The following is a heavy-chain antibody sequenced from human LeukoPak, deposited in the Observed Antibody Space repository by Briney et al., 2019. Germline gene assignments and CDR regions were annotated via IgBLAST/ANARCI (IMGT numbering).Heavy chain of an antibody. J-gene: IGHJ6*03. V-gene: IGHV4-61*02. Sequence: SSETLSLTCTVSGGSISSGSYYWSWIRQPAGKGLEWIGRIYTSGSTNYNPSLKSRVTISVDTSKNQFSLKLSSVTAADTAVYYCASLTDPSSGPYYYYYYYMDVWGKGTTVTVSS. CDR2: IYTSGST. CDR3: ASLTDPSSGPYYYYYYYMDV. CDR1: GGSISSGSYY. D-gene: IGHD3-22*01.